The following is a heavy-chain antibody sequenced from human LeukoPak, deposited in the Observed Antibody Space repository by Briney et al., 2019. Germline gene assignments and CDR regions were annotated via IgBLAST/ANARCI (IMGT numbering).Heavy chain of an antibody. CDR3: VKGGSSSGWYTWLDP. J-gene: IGHJ5*02. D-gene: IGHD6-13*01. CDR1: GFTFNNYP. Sequence: PGGSLRLSCSASGFTFNNYPMYWVRQPPGKGLGYVSVISSNGGSTYYADSVKGRFTISRDNSKNTLYLRMSSLRAEDTAVYYCVKGGSSSGWYTWLDPWGQGALVTVSS. CDR2: ISSNGGST. V-gene: IGHV3-64D*06.